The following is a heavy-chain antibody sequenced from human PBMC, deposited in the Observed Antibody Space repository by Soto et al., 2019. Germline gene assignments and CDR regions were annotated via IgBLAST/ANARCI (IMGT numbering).Heavy chain of an antibody. CDR1: GFTFSGSA. D-gene: IGHD3-16*01. V-gene: IGHV3-73*01. J-gene: IGHJ4*02. CDR3: TRLDLYDYIWGSPRDY. Sequence: EVQLVESGGGLVQPEGSLKLSCAASGFTFSGSAMHWFRQASGKGLEWVGRIRSKANSYATAYAASVKGRFTISRDDSKNTAYLQMNSLKTEDTVVYYCTRLDLYDYIWGSPRDYWGQGTLVTVSS. CDR2: IRSKANSYAT.